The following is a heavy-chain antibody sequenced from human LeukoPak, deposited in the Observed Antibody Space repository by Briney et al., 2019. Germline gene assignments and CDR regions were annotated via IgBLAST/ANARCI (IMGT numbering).Heavy chain of an antibody. CDR1: GFTFNRYW. CDR2: INSDGNST. CDR3: ARAYYDSSGRYFYY. J-gene: IGHJ4*01. Sequence: PGGSLSHSCAASGFTFNRYWMHWVRQAPGKGPVWVSRINSDGNSTSYADSVKGRFTISRDNAKNTLYLQMNSLRAEDTAVYYCARAYYDSSGRYFYYWGHGTLVTVSS. D-gene: IGHD3-22*01. V-gene: IGHV3-74*01.